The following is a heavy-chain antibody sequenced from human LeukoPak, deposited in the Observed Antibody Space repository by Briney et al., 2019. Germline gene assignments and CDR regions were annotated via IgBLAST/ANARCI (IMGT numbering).Heavy chain of an antibody. CDR3: AKVTTSSSSWYPDTLDYYYYYMDV. J-gene: IGHJ6*03. V-gene: IGHV3-30*02. Sequence: QPGGSLRLSCAASGFTFSSYGMHWVRQAPGKGLEWVAFIRYDGSNKYYADSVKGRFTISRDNSKNTLYLQMNSLRAEDTAVYYCAKVTTSSSSWYPDTLDYYYYYMDVWGKGTTVTISS. D-gene: IGHD6-13*01. CDR1: GFTFSSYG. CDR2: IRYDGSNK.